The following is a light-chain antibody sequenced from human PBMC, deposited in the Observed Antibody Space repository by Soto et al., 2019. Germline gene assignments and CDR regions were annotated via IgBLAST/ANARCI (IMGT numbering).Light chain of an antibody. Sequence: QSLLKQPPSVSGARGQRFTISCTGSISNIGAGYDVHWYQQLPGTAPKLLIYGNSNRPSGVPDRFSGSKSGTSASLAITGLQAEDEADYYCKSYDSSLSGYVFGTGTKVTVL. J-gene: IGLJ1*01. V-gene: IGLV1-40*01. CDR2: GNS. CDR1: ISNIGAGYD. CDR3: KSYDSSLSGYV.